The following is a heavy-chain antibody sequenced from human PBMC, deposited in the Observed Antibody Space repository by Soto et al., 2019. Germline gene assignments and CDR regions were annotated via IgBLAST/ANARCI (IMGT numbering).Heavy chain of an antibody. CDR3: ARLGYCSSATCKYYFYYYGMDV. V-gene: IGHV3-48*02. Sequence: PGGSLRLSCEASGFSFGSYSMNWVRQAPGKGLEWVSFISGRGTTTYYADSVRGRFTVSRDNAKNSLSLEVNGLRDEDTAVYYCARLGYCSSATCKYYFYYYGMDVWGQGTTVTV. D-gene: IGHD2-2*01. J-gene: IGHJ6*02. CDR1: GFSFGSYS. CDR2: ISGRGTTT.